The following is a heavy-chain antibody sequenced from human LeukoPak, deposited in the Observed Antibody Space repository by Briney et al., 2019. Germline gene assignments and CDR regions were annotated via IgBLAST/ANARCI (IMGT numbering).Heavy chain of an antibody. J-gene: IGHJ4*02. D-gene: IGHD3-9*01. CDR3: ARAAADKNSWYYFDH. Sequence: PSETLSLTCTVSGDSNSSADHYRSWIRLPPGKGPEWIGCIHYSGSAYYNPPLKSRATISVDMSKNQFSLSLNSLTAADSAVYCARAAADKNSWYYFDHWGQGTLVTVYS. CDR1: GDSNSSADHY. V-gene: IGHV4-30-4*01. CDR2: IHYSGSA.